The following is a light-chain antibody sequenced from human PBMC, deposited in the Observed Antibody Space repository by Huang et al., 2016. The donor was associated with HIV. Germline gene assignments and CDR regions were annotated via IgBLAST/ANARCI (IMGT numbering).Light chain of an antibody. Sequence: EVLLTQSPGTLSSSPGERVTVSCRASQSLSHSFVAWYQQRPGQAPRRLIYAASTRASGTDFTLTINRLEPSDFALYYCHQYGTSPYTFGQGTNLDVK. CDR3: HQYGTSPYT. CDR1: QSLSHSF. V-gene: IGKV3-20*01. CDR2: AAS. J-gene: IGKJ2*01.